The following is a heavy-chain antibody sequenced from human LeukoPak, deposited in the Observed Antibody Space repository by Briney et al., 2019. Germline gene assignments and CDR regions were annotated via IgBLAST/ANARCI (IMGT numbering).Heavy chain of an antibody. CDR2: INDRSSSI. Sequence: PGGSLRLSCSASGFTFSSYAMHWVRQAPGKGLEWVSYINDRSSSIFYADSVKGRFTISRDNAKNSLYLQMNSLRDEDTAVYYCARDCSGGSCYSHWYFDLWGRGTLVTVSS. CDR1: GFTFSSYA. D-gene: IGHD2-15*01. V-gene: IGHV3-48*02. CDR3: ARDCSGGSCYSHWYFDL. J-gene: IGHJ2*01.